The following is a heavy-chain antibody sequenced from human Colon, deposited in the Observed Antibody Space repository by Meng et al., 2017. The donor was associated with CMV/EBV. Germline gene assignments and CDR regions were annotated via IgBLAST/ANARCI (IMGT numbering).Heavy chain of an antibody. CDR3: ARVWRGRWFAP. CDR1: GFTFTDQY. V-gene: IGHV3-72*01. J-gene: IGHJ5*02. CDR2: IRNKANSSTT. Sequence: GSGFTFTDQYMDWVRLTPGKGLEWVGRIRNKANSSTTEYAASVKGRFTISRDDSKNSVYLQMNSLKTEDTAVYYCARVWRGRWFAPWGQGTLVTVSS. D-gene: IGHD2-21*01.